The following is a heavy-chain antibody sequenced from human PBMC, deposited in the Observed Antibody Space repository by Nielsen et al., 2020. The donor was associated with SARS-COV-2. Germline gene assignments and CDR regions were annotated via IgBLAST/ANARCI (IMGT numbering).Heavy chain of an antibody. CDR3: AKGPSTDYYYGMDV. CDR1: GFTFDDYA. CDR2: ISWNSGSI. D-gene: IGHD1-26*01. Sequence: SLKISCACSGFTFDDYAMHWVRQAPGKGLEWVSGISWNSGSIGYADSVKGRFTISRDNAKNSLYLQMNSLRAEDTALYYCAKGPSTDYYYGMDVWGQGTTVTVSS. V-gene: IGHV3-9*01. J-gene: IGHJ6*02.